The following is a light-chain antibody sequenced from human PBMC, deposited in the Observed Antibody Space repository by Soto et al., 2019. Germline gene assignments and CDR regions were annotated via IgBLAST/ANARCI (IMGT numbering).Light chain of an antibody. V-gene: IGLV1-44*01. J-gene: IGLJ1*01. Sequence: QSVLTQPPSASGTPGQRVTISCSGNSSNIGSKTVNWYQQLPGTAPKLLIYSNYQRPSGVPDRFSGYKSGTSASLAISGLQSEDEADYYCSAWDASLNGYVFGTGTKLTVL. CDR1: SSNIGSKT. CDR2: SNY. CDR3: SAWDASLNGYV.